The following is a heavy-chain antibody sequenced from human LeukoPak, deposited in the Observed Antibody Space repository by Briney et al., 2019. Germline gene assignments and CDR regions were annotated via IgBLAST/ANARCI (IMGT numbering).Heavy chain of an antibody. D-gene: IGHD3-3*01. CDR3: ARSFTIFGVVTHRGGDY. J-gene: IGHJ4*02. Sequence: GDSVKVSCKASGYTFTSYGISWVRQAPGQGLEWMGWISAYNGNTNYAQKLQGRVTMTTDTSTSTAYMELRSLTSDDTAVYYCARSFTIFGVVTHRGGDYWGQGTLVTVSS. V-gene: IGHV1-18*01. CDR2: ISAYNGNT. CDR1: GYTFTSYG.